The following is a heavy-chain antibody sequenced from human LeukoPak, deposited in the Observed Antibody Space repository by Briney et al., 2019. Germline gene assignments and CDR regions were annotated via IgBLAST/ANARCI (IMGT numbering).Heavy chain of an antibody. CDR2: ISSSGSYI. CDR3: ARDPPLA. J-gene: IGHJ5*02. Sequence: GGSLRLSCTASGFTFSAYNMNWVRQAPGKGLEWASSISSSGSYIYYADSVKGRFTISRDNAKNSLYLQMNNLRAEDTAVYYCARDPPLAWGQGTLVTVSS. CDR1: GFTFSAYN. V-gene: IGHV3-21*01.